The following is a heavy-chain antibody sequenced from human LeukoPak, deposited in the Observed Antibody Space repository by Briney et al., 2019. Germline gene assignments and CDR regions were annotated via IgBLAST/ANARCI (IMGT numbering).Heavy chain of an antibody. CDR3: ARAGIMIFGVVIMFYYYGMDV. CDR1: GFTFSSYA. Sequence: PGRSLRLSCAASGFTFSSYAMHWVRQAPGKGLEWVAVISYDGSNKYYADSVKGRFTISRDNSKNTLYLQMNSLRAEDTAVYYCARAGIMIFGVVIMFYYYGMDVWGQGTTVTVSS. J-gene: IGHJ6*02. V-gene: IGHV3-30-3*01. CDR2: ISYDGSNK. D-gene: IGHD3-3*01.